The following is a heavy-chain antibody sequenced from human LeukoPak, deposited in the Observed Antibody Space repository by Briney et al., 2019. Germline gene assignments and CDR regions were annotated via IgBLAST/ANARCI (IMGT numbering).Heavy chain of an antibody. CDR3: ARVRPPPYYYYGMDV. CDR1: GGTFSSYA. V-gene: IGHV1-69*13. J-gene: IGHJ6*02. CDR2: IIPIFGTA. Sequence: SVKVSCTASGGTFSSYAISWVRQAPGQGLEWMGGIIPIFGTANYAQKFQGRVTITADESTSTAYMELSSLRSEDTAVYYCARVRPPPYYYYGMDVWGQGTTVTVSS. D-gene: IGHD6-6*01.